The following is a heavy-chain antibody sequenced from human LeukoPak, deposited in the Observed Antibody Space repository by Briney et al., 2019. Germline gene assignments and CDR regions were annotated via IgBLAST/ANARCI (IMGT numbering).Heavy chain of an antibody. D-gene: IGHD3-10*01. CDR1: GYTFTTYG. J-gene: IGHJ6*04. CDR2: ISTYTGNT. V-gene: IGHV1-18*01. Sequence: ASVKVSCKASGYTFTTYGISWVRQAPGQGLEWMGWISTYTGNTNYARRLQGRVTMTTDTSTSTAYMELSRLRSDDTAVYYCARGAMVRGYMIMDVWGKGTTVTVSS. CDR3: ARGAMVRGYMIMDV.